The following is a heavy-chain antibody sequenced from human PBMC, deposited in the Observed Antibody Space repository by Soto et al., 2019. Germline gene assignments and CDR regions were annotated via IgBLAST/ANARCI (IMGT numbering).Heavy chain of an antibody. CDR2: ISGSGWQT. CDR3: AKGRYFDVSGGCANF. V-gene: IGHV3-23*01. Sequence: GGSLRLSCVASGFTFNSYVMSWVRQTPEEGLEWVSAISGSGWQTYYAQSVQGRFTISRDNSKNTVYLHMNSLRAEDSGIYYCAKGRYFDVSGGCANFWGRGTLVTVSS. D-gene: IGHD3-9*01. CDR1: GFTFNSYV. J-gene: IGHJ4*02.